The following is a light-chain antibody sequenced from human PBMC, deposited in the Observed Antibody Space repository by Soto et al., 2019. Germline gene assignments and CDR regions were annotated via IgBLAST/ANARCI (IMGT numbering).Light chain of an antibody. CDR3: QQYNSSPT. CDR1: QSISSW. CDR2: KAS. Sequence: DIQMIQSPSTLSASVGDRVTITCRASQSISSWLAWYQQKPGKAPTLLIYKASSLESGVPSRFSGSGSGTAFTLTISILQPDDFAIYYCQQYNSSPTFGQGTKVEIK. J-gene: IGKJ1*01. V-gene: IGKV1-5*03.